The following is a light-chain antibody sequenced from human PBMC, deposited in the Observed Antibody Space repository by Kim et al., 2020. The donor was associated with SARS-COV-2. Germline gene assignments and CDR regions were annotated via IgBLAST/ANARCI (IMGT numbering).Light chain of an antibody. Sequence: QSGTISCPRTSSEVGGYNYVSWYQQHPGKAPKLMIYDVSKRPSGVPDRFSGSKSGNTASLTISGLQAEDEADYYCCSYAGSYTWVFGGGTQLTVL. J-gene: IGLJ3*02. CDR1: SSEVGGYNY. CDR2: DVS. CDR3: CSYAGSYTWV. V-gene: IGLV2-11*01.